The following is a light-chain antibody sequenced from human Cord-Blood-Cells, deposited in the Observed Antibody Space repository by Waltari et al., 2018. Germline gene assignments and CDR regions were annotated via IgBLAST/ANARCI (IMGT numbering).Light chain of an antibody. CDR2: GAS. Sequence: EIVLTQSPGTLSLSPGERANLSCRASQSVSSSYLAWYQQKPGQAPRLLIYGASSRATGIPDRFSGSGSGTDFTLTISRLEPEDFAVYYCQQYGSSSETFGQGTKVEIK. CDR3: QQYGSSSET. V-gene: IGKV3-20*01. J-gene: IGKJ1*01. CDR1: QSVSSSY.